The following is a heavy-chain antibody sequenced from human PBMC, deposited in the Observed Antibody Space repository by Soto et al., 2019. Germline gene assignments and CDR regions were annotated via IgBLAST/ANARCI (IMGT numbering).Heavy chain of an antibody. V-gene: IGHV4-39*01. J-gene: IGHJ6*03. D-gene: IGHD3-3*01. CDR3: ARLIWSGYYVDYYYYMYV. CDR1: GGSISSSSYY. Sequence: PSETLSLTCTVSGGSISSSSYYWGWIRQPPGKGLEWIGSIYYSGSTYYNPSLKSRVTISVDTSKNQFSLKLSSVTAADTAVYYCARLIWSGYYVDYYYYMYVWGKGTTVTVSS. CDR2: IYYSGST.